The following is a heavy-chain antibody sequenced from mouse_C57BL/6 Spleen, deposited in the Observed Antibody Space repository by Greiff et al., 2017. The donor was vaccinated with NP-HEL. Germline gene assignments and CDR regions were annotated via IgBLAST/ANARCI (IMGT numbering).Heavy chain of an antibody. Sequence: VQVVESGPELVKPGASVKISCKASGYSFTSYYIYWVKQRPGQGLEWIGWIYPGSGNTKYNEKFKDKATLTADTSSSTAYMQLSSLPSEDSAVYYCARGGYGNYFDYWGQGTTLTVSS. D-gene: IGHD2-10*02. CDR3: ARGGYGNYFDY. CDR2: IYPGSGNT. J-gene: IGHJ2*01. V-gene: IGHV1-66*01. CDR1: GYSFTSYY.